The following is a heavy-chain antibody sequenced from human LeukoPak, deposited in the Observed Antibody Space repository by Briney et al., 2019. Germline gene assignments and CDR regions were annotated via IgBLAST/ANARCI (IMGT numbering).Heavy chain of an antibody. CDR1: GVAIRTYY. CDR3: ARDPPSDAYYYDSSGYYFAFDI. V-gene: IGHV4-59*01. CDR2: IHYSGST. Sequence: SETLSLTCTVSGVAIRTYYWSWIRQPPGKGVEWIGYIHYSGSTNYNPSLKGRVTMSMDTSKNQFSLRLSSLTAEDTAVYYCARDPPSDAYYYDSSGYYFAFDIWGQGTMVTVSS. J-gene: IGHJ3*02. D-gene: IGHD3-22*01.